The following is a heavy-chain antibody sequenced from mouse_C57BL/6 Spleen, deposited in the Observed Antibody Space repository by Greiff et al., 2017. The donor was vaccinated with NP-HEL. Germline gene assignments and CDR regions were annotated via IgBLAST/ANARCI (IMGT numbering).Heavy chain of an antibody. Sequence: VQLQQSGAELVKPGASVKISCKASGYAFSSYWMNWVKQRPGKGLEWIGQIYPGDGDTNYNGKFKGKATLTADKSSSTAYMQLSSLTSEDSAVYFCARHYSNYRYFDVWGTGTTVTVSS. CDR1: GYAFSSYW. J-gene: IGHJ1*03. CDR2: IYPGDGDT. CDR3: ARHYSNYRYFDV. V-gene: IGHV1-80*01. D-gene: IGHD2-5*01.